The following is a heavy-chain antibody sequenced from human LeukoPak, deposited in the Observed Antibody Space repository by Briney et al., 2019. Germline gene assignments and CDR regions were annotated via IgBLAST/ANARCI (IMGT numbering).Heavy chain of an antibody. CDR2: ISYDGSNK. Sequence: PGGSLRLSCAASGFTFSSYAMHWVRQAPGKGLEWVAVISYDGSNKYYADSVKGRFTISRDNSKNTLYLQMNSLRAEGTAVYYCAGDRSGSPIEWSFDYWGQGTLVTVSS. J-gene: IGHJ4*02. V-gene: IGHV3-30*01. CDR1: GFTFSSYA. CDR3: AGDRSGSPIEWSFDY. D-gene: IGHD3-10*01.